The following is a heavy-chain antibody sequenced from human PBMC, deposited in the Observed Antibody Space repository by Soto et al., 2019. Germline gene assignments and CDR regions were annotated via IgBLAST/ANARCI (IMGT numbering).Heavy chain of an antibody. J-gene: IGHJ6*02. CDR3: ARRTTLFDYYGMDV. Sequence: GASVKVSCKASGYTFTSYGISWVRQAPGQGLEWMGWISAYNGNTNYAQKLQGRVTMTTDTSTSTAYMELRSLRSDDTAVYYCARRTTLFDYYGMDVWGQGTTVTVSS. D-gene: IGHD4-17*01. CDR2: ISAYNGNT. V-gene: IGHV1-18*01. CDR1: GYTFTSYG.